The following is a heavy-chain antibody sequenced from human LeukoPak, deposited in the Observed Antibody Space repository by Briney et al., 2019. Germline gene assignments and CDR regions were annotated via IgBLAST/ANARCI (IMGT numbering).Heavy chain of an antibody. V-gene: IGHV4-31*03. CDR2: IYYSGST. CDR3: ARGGIQGIVVVPAAIDY. J-gene: IGHJ4*02. Sequence: PSQTLSLTCTVSGGSISSGGYYWSWIRQHPGKGLEWIGYIYYSGSTYYNPSLKSRVTISVDTSKNQFSLKLSSVTAADTAVYYCARGGIQGIVVVPAAIDYWGQGTLVTVSS. D-gene: IGHD2-2*01. CDR1: GGSISSGGYY.